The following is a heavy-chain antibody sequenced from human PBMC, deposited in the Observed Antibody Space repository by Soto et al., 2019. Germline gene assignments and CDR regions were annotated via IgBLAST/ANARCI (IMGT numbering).Heavy chain of an antibody. CDR1: GFTFSPYG. V-gene: IGHV3-30*18. Sequence: QVQLVESGGGVVQPGRSLRLSCAASGFTFSPYGMHWVRQAPGKGLEWVALISYDEGKKFYADSVKGRFTISRDNSKNTVYLQMNSLRAEDTAVYYCAKDHYRGYSYAHDYWGQGTLVTVSS. D-gene: IGHD5-18*01. J-gene: IGHJ4*02. CDR3: AKDHYRGYSYAHDY. CDR2: ISYDEGKK.